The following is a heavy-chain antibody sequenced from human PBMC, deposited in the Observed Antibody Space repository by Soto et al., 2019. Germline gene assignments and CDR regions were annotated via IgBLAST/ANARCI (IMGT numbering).Heavy chain of an antibody. J-gene: IGHJ4*02. CDR3: ARRPLVRGIIPYYFDS. CDR1: GGSINNSSFY. Sequence: QLQLQESGPGLVKPSETLSLTCTVSGGSINNSSFYWGWVRQPPGKRLEWIGSIYYSGSAYYNPSLQSRLTISVDTSKNLFSLNLSSVTAADTAVYFCARRPLVRGIIPYYFDSWGQGTLVTVSS. V-gene: IGHV4-39*01. CDR2: IYYSGSA. D-gene: IGHD3-10*01.